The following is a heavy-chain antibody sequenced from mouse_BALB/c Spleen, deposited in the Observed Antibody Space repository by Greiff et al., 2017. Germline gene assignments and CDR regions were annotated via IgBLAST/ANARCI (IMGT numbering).Heavy chain of an antibody. CDR2: ISSGGGNT. CDR1: GFTFSSYT. V-gene: IGHV5-9*03. Sequence: EVQRVESGGGLVQPGGSRKLSCAASGFTFSSYTMSWVRQTPEKRLEWVATISSGGGNTYYPDSVKGRFTISRDNAKNNLYLQMSSLRSEDTALYYCARHYYDFFAYWGQGTLVTVSA. CDR3: ARHYYDFFAY. D-gene: IGHD1-2*01. J-gene: IGHJ3*01.